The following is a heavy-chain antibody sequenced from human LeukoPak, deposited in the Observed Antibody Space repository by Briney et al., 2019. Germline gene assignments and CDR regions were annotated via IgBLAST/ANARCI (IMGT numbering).Heavy chain of an antibody. J-gene: IGHJ4*02. CDR1: GGSISSYY. D-gene: IGHD1-26*01. V-gene: IGHV4-59*08. CDR2: IYYSGTT. Sequence: SETLSLTCTVSGGSISSYYWSWIRQPPGRGLEWIGYIYYSGTTNYNPSLKSRVTISVDTSKNQFSLKLSSVTAADTAVYYCARTKTISGSYHAFDYWGQGTLVTVSS. CDR3: ARTKTISGSYHAFDY.